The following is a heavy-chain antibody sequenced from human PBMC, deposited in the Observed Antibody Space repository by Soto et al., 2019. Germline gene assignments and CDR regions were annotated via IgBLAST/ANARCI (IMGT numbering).Heavy chain of an antibody. CDR1: GGTFSSYA. V-gene: IGHV1-69*13. Sequence: ASVKVSCKASGGTFSSYAISWVRQAPGQGLEWMGGIIPIFGTANYAQKFQGRVTITADESTSTAYMELSSLRSEDTAVYYCARVKSEQLVYYFDYWGQGTLVTVSS. D-gene: IGHD6-6*01. J-gene: IGHJ4*02. CDR2: IIPIFGTA. CDR3: ARVKSEQLVYYFDY.